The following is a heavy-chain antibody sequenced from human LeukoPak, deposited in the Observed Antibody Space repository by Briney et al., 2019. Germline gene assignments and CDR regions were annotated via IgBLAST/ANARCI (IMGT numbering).Heavy chain of an antibody. V-gene: IGHV5-51*01. J-gene: IGHJ4*02. CDR3: ARHSPGWMVRPYCFDS. CDR2: VYAGDSDS. CDR1: GYSFTDYW. D-gene: IGHD3-10*01. Sequence: GESLQISCKGSGYSFTDYWIAWVRQMPGKGLEWMGLVYAGDSDSRYSPSFRGQVTISADKANSTAYLQWNSLKASDTAIYYCARHSPGWMVRPYCFDSWGQGTLVTVSS.